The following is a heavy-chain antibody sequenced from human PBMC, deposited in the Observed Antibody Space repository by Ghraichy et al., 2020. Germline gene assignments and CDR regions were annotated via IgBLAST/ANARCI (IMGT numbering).Heavy chain of an antibody. Sequence: GGSLRLSCAASGFTFSSYGMHWVRQAPGKGLEWVAVIAHDGTISHYADSVKGRFTISRDNSKNTLSLLVNSLTAEDTAVYYCAKENTPRSSNGWPLDYWGQGTLVTVSS. CDR1: GFTFSSYG. CDR3: AKENTPRSSNGWPLDY. D-gene: IGHD6-19*01. CDR2: IAHDGTIS. V-gene: IGHV3-30*18. J-gene: IGHJ4*02.